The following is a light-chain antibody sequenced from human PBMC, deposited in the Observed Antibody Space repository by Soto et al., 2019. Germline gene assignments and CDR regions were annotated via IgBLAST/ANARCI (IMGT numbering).Light chain of an antibody. CDR2: DVS. Sequence: QSVLTQPASVSGSPGQSITVSCTGTTSEVGGYDYVAWYQQHPGKAPKLMIYDVSSRPSGVSNRFSGSKSGNTASLTISGLQVEDEADYYCSSYLGSSTLSGGFGTRTKVTVL. CDR3: SSYLGSSTLSGG. CDR1: TSEVGGYDY. J-gene: IGLJ1*01. V-gene: IGLV2-14*01.